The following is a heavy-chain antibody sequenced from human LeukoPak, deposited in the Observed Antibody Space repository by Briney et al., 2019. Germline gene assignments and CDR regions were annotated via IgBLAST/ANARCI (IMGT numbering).Heavy chain of an antibody. CDR1: GHTFSTYY. Sequence: ASVKVSCKASGHTFSTYYMHWVRQAPGQGLEWMGVVNPSGGSAIDAQKYQGRVTMTRDTSTSTVYMEMSSLRSEDTAVYYCASERVATATKDFDNWGQGTLVTVSS. J-gene: IGHJ4*02. V-gene: IGHV1-46*01. D-gene: IGHD2-15*01. CDR3: ASERVATATKDFDN. CDR2: VNPSGGSA.